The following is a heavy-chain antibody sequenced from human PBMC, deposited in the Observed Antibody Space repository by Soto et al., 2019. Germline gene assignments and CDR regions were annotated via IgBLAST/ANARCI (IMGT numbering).Heavy chain of an antibody. CDR1: GFTFSDYY. V-gene: IGHV3-11*01. CDR2: ISSSGSTI. CDR3: AREVYSSSLPTSYYYYGMDV. D-gene: IGHD6-6*01. J-gene: IGHJ6*02. Sequence: QVQLVESGGGLVKPGGSLRLSCAASGFTFSDYYMSWIRQAQGKGLEWVSYISSSGSTIYYADSVKGRFTISRDNAKNSLYLQMNSLRAEATAVYYCAREVYSSSLPTSYYYYGMDVWGQGTTVTVSS.